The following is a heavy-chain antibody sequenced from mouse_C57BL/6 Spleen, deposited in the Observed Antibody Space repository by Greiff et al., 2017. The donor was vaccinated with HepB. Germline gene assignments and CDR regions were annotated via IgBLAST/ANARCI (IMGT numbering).Heavy chain of an antibody. CDR1: GFNIKDYY. CDR2: IDPEDGET. V-gene: IGHV14-2*01. D-gene: IGHD1-1*01. J-gene: IGHJ2*01. CDR3: ASCITTGVGLY. Sequence: EVNVVESGAELVKPGASVKLSCTASGFNIKDYYMHWVKQRTEQGLEWIGRIDPEDGETKYAPKFQGKATITADTSSNTAYLQLSSLTSEDTAVYYCASCITTGVGLYWGQGTTLTVSS.